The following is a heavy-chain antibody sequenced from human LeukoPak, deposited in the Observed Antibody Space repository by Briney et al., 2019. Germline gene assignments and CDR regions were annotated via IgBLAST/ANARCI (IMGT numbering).Heavy chain of an antibody. V-gene: IGHV3-20*04. CDR2: INWNGGST. J-gene: IGHJ4*02. D-gene: IGHD3-22*01. Sequence: GGSLRLSCAASGFTFDDYGVSWVRQAPGKGLEWVSGINWNGGSTGYADSVKGRFTISRDNAKNSLYLQMNSLRAEDTALYYCARYGSDDSSGYYQDYWGQGTLVTVSS. CDR1: GFTFDDYG. CDR3: ARYGSDDSSGYYQDY.